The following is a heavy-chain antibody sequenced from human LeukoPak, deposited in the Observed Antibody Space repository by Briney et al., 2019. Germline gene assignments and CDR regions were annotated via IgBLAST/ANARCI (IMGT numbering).Heavy chain of an antibody. D-gene: IGHD6-13*01. V-gene: IGHV3-30*02. J-gene: IGHJ4*02. CDR3: GPIISSSSWYGTPGH. CDR2: IRYDGSNK. CDR1: GFTFSSYG. Sequence: PGGSLRLSCAASGFTFSSYGMHWVRQAPGKGLEWVAFIRYDGSNKYYADSVKGRFTISRDNSKNTLYLQMNSLRAEDTAVYYCGPIISSSSWYGTPGHWGQGTLVTVSS.